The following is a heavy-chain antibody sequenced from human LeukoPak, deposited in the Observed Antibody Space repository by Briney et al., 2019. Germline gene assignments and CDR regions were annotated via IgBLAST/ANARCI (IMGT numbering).Heavy chain of an antibody. CDR1: GYSISSGYY. V-gene: IGHV4-38-2*02. CDR3: ARAPRPWYFDL. J-gene: IGHJ2*01. CDR2: IYHSGST. Sequence: SETLSLTCTVSGYSISSGYYWGWIRQPPGKGLEWIGSIYHSGSTYYNPSLKSRVTISVETSKNQFSLKLSSVTAADTAVYYCARAPRPWYFDLWGRGTLVTVSS.